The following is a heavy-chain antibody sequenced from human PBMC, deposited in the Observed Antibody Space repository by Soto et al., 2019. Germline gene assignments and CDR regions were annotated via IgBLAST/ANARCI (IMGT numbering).Heavy chain of an antibody. V-gene: IGHV3-23*01. CDR3: ANGGVQALRFLEWSTNYYYGMDV. J-gene: IGHJ6*02. Sequence: GGSLRLSCAASGFTFSSCAMTWVRQAPGKGLEWVLCISGSGDTTYYADSVKGRFTISRDTSKNTLYLQMNSLRAEDTAVYYCANGGVQALRFLEWSTNYYYGMDVWGQGTTVTVSS. CDR1: GFTFSSCA. CDR2: ISGSGDTT. D-gene: IGHD3-3*01.